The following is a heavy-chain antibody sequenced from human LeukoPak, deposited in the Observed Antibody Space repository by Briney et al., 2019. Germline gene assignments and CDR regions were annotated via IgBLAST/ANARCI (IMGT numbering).Heavy chain of an antibody. CDR1: GYTFTGYY. J-gene: IGHJ5*02. V-gene: IGHV1-2*04. CDR2: INPNSGGT. D-gene: IGHD6-13*01. CDR3: ARDGCSSSWPPSWFDP. Sequence: ASVKVSCKASGYTFTGYYTHWVRQAPGQGLEWMGWINPNSGGTNYAQKFQGWVTMTRDTSISTAYMELSRLRSDDTAVYYCARDGCSSSWPPSWFDPWGQGTLVTVSS.